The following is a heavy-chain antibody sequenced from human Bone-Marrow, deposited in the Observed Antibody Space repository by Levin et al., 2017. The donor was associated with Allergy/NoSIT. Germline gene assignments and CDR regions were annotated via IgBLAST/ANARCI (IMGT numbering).Heavy chain of an antibody. CDR2: IYSGGNT. J-gene: IGHJ6*02. V-gene: IGHV3-53*01. CDR3: ATMSSPSYYYALDV. Sequence: LSLTCAASGFSVSDNYLAWVRQAPGRGLEWVSIIYSGGNTYDADAVRGRFTISKDSSQNRLFLQMNNLRPEDTATYYCATMSSPSYYYALDVWGQGTTVTVS. CDR1: GFSVSDNY.